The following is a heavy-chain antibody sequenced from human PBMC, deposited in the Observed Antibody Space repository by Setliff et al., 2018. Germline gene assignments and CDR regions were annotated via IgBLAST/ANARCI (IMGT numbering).Heavy chain of an antibody. J-gene: IGHJ4*02. V-gene: IGHV4-4*08. Sequence: LSLTCSVSGDSLRNDYWTWIRQPPGEGLEWIGNMHAGGNINYNPSLKSRVTLSLATSKSQFSLNLTSVTAADTAVYYCARFGGSASVARFSPPIWGPGSLVTVSS. CDR1: GDSLRNDY. D-gene: IGHD3-10*01. CDR3: ARFGGSASVARFSPPI. CDR2: MHAGGNI.